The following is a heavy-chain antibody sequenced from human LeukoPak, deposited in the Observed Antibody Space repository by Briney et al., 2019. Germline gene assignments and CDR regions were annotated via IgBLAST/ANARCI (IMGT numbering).Heavy chain of an antibody. D-gene: IGHD3-10*01. CDR2: MNPNSGNT. J-gene: IGHJ4*02. CDR1: GYTFTTYD. CDR3: ARANFYGSGKKDLDY. V-gene: IGHV1-8*01. Sequence: GASVKVSCKASGYTFTTYDINWVRQATGQGLEWMGWMNPNSGNTGYAQKFQGRVTMTRNTSTSTAYMELNSLRSEDTAVYYCARANFYGSGKKDLDYWGQGTLVTVSS.